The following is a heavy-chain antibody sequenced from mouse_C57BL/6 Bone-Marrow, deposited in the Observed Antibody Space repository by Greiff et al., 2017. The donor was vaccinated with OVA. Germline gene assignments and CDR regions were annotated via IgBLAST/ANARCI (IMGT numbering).Heavy chain of an antibody. J-gene: IGHJ2*01. CDR2: IYPRSGNT. Sequence: QVQLQQSGAELVRPGASVKLSCKASGYTFTSYGISWVKQRTGQGLEWIGEIYPRSGNTYYNEKFKGKATLTADKSSSTAYMELRSLTSEDSAVYFCARIYGSSSFDDWGQGTTLTVSS. CDR3: ARIYGSSSFDD. D-gene: IGHD1-1*01. CDR1: GYTFTSYG. V-gene: IGHV1-81*01.